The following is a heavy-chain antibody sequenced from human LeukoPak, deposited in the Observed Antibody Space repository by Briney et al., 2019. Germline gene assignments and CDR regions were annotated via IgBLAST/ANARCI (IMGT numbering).Heavy chain of an antibody. CDR1: GFTVSSNY. Sequence: PGGSLRLSCAASGFTVSSNYMSWVRQAPGKGLEWVSVIYSGGSTYYADSVKGRFTISRDNSKNTLYLQMNSLRAEDTAVYYCATGNYYDSRGYYTFGHWGQGTLVTVSS. CDR2: IYSGGST. CDR3: ATGNYYDSRGYYTFGH. J-gene: IGHJ4*02. D-gene: IGHD3-22*01. V-gene: IGHV3-66*01.